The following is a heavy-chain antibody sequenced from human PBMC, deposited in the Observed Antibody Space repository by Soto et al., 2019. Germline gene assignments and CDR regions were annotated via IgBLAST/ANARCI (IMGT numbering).Heavy chain of an antibody. CDR1: GYTLTSYG. V-gene: IGHV1-18*01. D-gene: IGHD3-22*01. J-gene: IGHJ5*02. CDR3: AIRFHYYDSSGYYYEGWFDP. CDR2: ISAYNGNT. Sequence: ASAKVSCKASGYTLTSYGISWVRQAPGQGLEWMGWISAYNGNTNYAQKLQGRVTMTTDTSTSTAYMELRSLRSDDTAVYYCAIRFHYYDSSGYYYEGWFDPWGQGTLVTVSS.